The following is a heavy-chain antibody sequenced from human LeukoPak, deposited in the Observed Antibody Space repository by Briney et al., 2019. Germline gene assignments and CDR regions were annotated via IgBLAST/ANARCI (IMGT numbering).Heavy chain of an antibody. CDR3: ARHGADSSGYYPDY. J-gene: IGHJ4*02. CDR2: SGST. D-gene: IGHD3-22*01. CDR1: GYSISSGYY. Sequence: PSETLSLTCSVSGYSISSGYYWGWIRQPPGKGLEWIGSGSTYYNPSLKSRVTISVDTSKNQFSLKLSSVTAADTAVYYCARHGADSSGYYPDYWGQGTLVTVSS. V-gene: IGHV4-38-2*02.